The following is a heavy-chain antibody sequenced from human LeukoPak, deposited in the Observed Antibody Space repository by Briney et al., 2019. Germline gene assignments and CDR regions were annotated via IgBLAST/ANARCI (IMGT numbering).Heavy chain of an antibody. CDR1: GFTVSSNY. V-gene: IGHV3-66*01. CDR2: IYSGGST. CDR3: ARERSGYGSGSYFDY. D-gene: IGHD3-10*01. Sequence: GRSLRLSCAASGFTVSSNYMSWVRQAPGKGLEWVSVIYSGGSTYYADSVKGRFTISRDNSKNTLYLQMNSLRAEDTAVYYCARERSGYGSGSYFDYWGQGTLVTVSS. J-gene: IGHJ4*02.